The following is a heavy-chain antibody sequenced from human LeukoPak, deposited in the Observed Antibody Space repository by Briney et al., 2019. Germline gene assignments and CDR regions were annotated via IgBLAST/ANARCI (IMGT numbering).Heavy chain of an antibody. Sequence: GGSLRLSCAASGFIVRDYWMNWVRQAPGQGMEWLANIKQDGGARYYVGSVKGRFPISSDSAKSLVYLQMDSLRAEDTATYYCARGYNGGSDYWGQGTLVTVSS. CDR3: ARGYNGGSDY. J-gene: IGHJ4*02. D-gene: IGHD3-16*01. CDR1: GFIVRDYW. CDR2: IKQDGGAR. V-gene: IGHV3-7*01.